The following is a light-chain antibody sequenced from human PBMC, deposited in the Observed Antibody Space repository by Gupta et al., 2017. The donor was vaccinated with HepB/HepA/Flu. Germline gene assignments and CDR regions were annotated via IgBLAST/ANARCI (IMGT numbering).Light chain of an antibody. CDR2: LEGSGNY. Sequence: QPVLPQSSSASASLGSSVKLTCTLNSGHSSYIIAWHQQQPGKAPRYLMKLEGSGNYNKGSGVPDRFSGSSSGADRYLTISNLRSEDEADYYCETWDTDTRVFGGGTKLTVL. J-gene: IGLJ3*02. V-gene: IGLV4-60*03. CDR3: ETWDTDTRV. CDR1: SGHSSYI.